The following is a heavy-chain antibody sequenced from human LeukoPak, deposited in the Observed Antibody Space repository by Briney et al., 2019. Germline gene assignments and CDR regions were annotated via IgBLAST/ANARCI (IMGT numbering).Heavy chain of an antibody. D-gene: IGHD1-14*01. V-gene: IGHV3-30*02. CDR2: IRYDGSNK. J-gene: IGHJ5*02. Sequence: GGSLRLSCAASGFTFSSYGMHWVRQAPGKGLEWVAFIRYDGSNKYYADSSKGRFTISRDNSKNTLYLQLNSRRAEDTGVYYCAKDLSGPWGQGTLVTVSS. CDR1: GFTFSSYG. CDR3: AKDLSGP.